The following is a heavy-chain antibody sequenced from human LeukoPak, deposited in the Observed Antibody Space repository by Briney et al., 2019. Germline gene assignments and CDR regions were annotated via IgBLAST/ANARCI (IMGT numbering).Heavy chain of an antibody. D-gene: IGHD6-19*01. CDR1: GFTFSSYS. CDR3: ARGGSGWDNNWFDP. J-gene: IGHJ5*02. Sequence: GGSLRLSCAASGFTFSSYSMNWIRQAPGKGLEWVSYISSSSSYTNYADSVKGRFTISRDNAKNSLYLQMDSLRAEDTAVYYCARGGSGWDNNWFDPWGQGTLVTASS. CDR2: ISSSSSYT. V-gene: IGHV3-21*05.